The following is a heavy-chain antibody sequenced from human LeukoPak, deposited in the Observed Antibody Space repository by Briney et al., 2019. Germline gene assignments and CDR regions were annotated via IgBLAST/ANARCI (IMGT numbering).Heavy chain of an antibody. D-gene: IGHD3-3*01. Sequence: ASVKVSCKASGGTFSSYAISWVRQAPGQGLEWMGGIIPIFGTANYAQKFQGRVTITADESTSTAYMELSSLRSEDTAVYYCARGGFGPTYYDFWSGYDNWFDPWGQGTLVTVSS. CDR1: GGTFSSYA. CDR2: IIPIFGTA. CDR3: ARGGFGPTYYDFWSGYDNWFDP. V-gene: IGHV1-69*01. J-gene: IGHJ5*02.